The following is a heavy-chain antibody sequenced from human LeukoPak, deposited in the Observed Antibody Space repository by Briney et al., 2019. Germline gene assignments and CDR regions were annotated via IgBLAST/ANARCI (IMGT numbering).Heavy chain of an antibody. CDR1: GDSISSGNY. Sequence: SETLSLTCTVSGDSISSGNYWGWIRQPPGKGLEWIGSIFHTGSTYFNLSLKSRVTISVDTSKNQFSLKLGSVTAADTAVYYCARLVPPGGGDCTGSNCHTVYYFDYWGQGTLVTVSS. CDR3: ARLVPPGGGDCTGSNCHTVYYFDY. V-gene: IGHV4-38-2*02. CDR2: IFHTGST. J-gene: IGHJ4*02. D-gene: IGHD2-8*02.